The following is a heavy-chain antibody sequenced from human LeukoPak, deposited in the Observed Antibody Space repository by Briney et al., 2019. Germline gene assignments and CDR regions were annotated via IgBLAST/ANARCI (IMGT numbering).Heavy chain of an antibody. V-gene: IGHV3-23*01. CDR2: ISDRGDNK. CDR3: AKSSRYGTGWYGRIDY. D-gene: IGHD6-19*01. J-gene: IGHJ4*02. Sequence: GGSVRLSCAASGFTFSSHAMSWVRQAPGKGLEWVSSISDRGDNKQYTDSVKGRLTISRDNSKNTLYLQMNSLRADDTAVYYCAKSSRYGTGWYGRIDYWGQGTLVTVS. CDR1: GFTFSSHA.